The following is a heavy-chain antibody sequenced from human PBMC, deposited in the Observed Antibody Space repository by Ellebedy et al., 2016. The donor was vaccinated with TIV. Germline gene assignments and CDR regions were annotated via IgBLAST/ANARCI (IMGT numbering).Heavy chain of an antibody. J-gene: IGHJ4*02. CDR3: AGASLYNRGDH. CDR2: LYPDGRP. V-gene: IGHV3-53*01. D-gene: IGHD1-1*01. CDR1: GFSVRSNY. Sequence: GESLKISXAASGFSVRSNYVNWVRQAPGKGLEWVSILYPDGRPFYAGSVKGRFTISRDNSKNTLSLQMDSLRVEDTVVYFWAGASLYNRGDHWGQGTLVTVSA.